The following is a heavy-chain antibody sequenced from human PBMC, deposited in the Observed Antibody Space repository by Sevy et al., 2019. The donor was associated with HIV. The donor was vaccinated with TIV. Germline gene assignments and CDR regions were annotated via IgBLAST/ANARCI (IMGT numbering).Heavy chain of an antibody. CDR1: GGSFSGYY. CDR2: INHSGST. CDR3: ARRGFGVAYYYGMDV. D-gene: IGHD3-3*01. V-gene: IGHV4-34*01. J-gene: IGHJ6*02. Sequence: SETLSLTCAVYGGSFSGYYWSWIRQPPGKGLEWIGEINHSGSTNYNPPLKSRVTISVDTSKNQFSLKLSSVTAADTAVYYCARRGFGVAYYYGMDVWGQGATVTVSS.